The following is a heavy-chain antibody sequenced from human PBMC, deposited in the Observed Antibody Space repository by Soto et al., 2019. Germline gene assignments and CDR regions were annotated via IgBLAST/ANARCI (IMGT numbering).Heavy chain of an antibody. CDR3: AGDGPSVKGYSYGTYYGMDV. Sequence: ASVKVSCKASGYTFTGYYMHWVRQAPGQGLEWMGWINPNSGGTNYAQKFQGRVTMTRDTSISTAYMELSRLRSDDTAVYYCAGDGPSVKGYSYGTYYGMDVWGQGTTATVS. CDR2: INPNSGGT. CDR1: GYTFTGYY. J-gene: IGHJ6*01. V-gene: IGHV1-2*02. D-gene: IGHD5-18*01.